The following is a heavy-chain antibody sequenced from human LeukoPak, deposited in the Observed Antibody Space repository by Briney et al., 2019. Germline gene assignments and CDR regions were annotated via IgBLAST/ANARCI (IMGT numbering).Heavy chain of an antibody. Sequence: AGGSLRLFCAASGFTFSSYSMNWVRQAPGKGLEWIGEINHSGSTNYNPSLKSRVTISVDTSKNQFSLRLSSVTAADTAVYYCARGPRVVVILRYYYFDYWGQGTLVTVSS. CDR2: INHSGST. CDR1: GFTFSSYS. V-gene: IGHV4-34*01. J-gene: IGHJ4*02. D-gene: IGHD3-22*01. CDR3: ARGPRVVVILRYYYFDY.